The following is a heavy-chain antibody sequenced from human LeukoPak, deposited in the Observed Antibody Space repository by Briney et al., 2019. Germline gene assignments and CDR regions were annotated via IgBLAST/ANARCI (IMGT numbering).Heavy chain of an antibody. Sequence: GGSLRLSCAASGFTFSSYAMHWVRQAPGKGLEWVALISYDGSNKYSADSVKGRFTISRDNSKNTLYLQMDSLIAEDTAVYYCARGGGVGGYYYYYGMDVWGQGTTVTVSS. CDR1: GFTFSSYA. CDR3: ARGGGVGGYYYYYGMDV. V-gene: IGHV3-30*04. D-gene: IGHD2-8*02. CDR2: ISYDGSNK. J-gene: IGHJ6*02.